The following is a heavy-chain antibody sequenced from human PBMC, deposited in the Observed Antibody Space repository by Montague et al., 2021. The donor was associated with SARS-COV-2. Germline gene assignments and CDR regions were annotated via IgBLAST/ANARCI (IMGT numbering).Heavy chain of an antibody. V-gene: IGHV4-34*01. Sequence: SETLSLTCAVYGESFSGYYWTWIRQPPGKGLEWIGEINHRGSTKYNPSLKSRVTISVDTSKNQFSLKLSSVTAADTAVYYCARGTYSSSWYGSKRAFDYWGQGTLVTVSS. CDR1: GESFSGYY. D-gene: IGHD6-13*01. J-gene: IGHJ4*02. CDR2: INHRGST. CDR3: ARGTYSSSWYGSKRAFDY.